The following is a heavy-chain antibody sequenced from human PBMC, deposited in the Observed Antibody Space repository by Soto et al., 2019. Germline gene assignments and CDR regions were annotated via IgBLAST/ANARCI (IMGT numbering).Heavy chain of an antibody. J-gene: IGHJ6*02. D-gene: IGHD2-2*01. CDR1: GYTFTSYY. CDR3: ERDLNVVVTSLSYYYGMDV. Sequence: ASVKVSCKASGYTFTSYYMHWVRQAPGQGLEWMGIINPSGGSTSYAQKFQGRVTMTRDTSTSTVYMELSSLRSEDTAVYYCERDLNVVVTSLSYYYGMDVWGQGTTVTVSS. V-gene: IGHV1-46*01. CDR2: INPSGGST.